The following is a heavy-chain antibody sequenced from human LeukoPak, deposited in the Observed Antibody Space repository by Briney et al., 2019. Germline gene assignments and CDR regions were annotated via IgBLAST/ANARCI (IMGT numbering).Heavy chain of an antibody. CDR2: IKQDGSEE. D-gene: IGHD1-26*01. Sequence: GGSLRLSCAASGFTFSGYWMSWVRQDPGKGLEWVASIKQDGSEENHVDSVKGRFTISRDNAKNSLYLQMNSLRAEDTAVYYCARVRGTRYFDLWGRGTLVTVSS. CDR1: GFTFSGYW. V-gene: IGHV3-7*01. J-gene: IGHJ2*01. CDR3: ARVRGTRYFDL.